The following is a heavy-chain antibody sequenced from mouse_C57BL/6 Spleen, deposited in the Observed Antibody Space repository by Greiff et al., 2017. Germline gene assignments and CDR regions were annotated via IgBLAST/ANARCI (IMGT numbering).Heavy chain of an antibody. V-gene: IGHV1-64*01. D-gene: IGHD1-1*01. CDR3: ARVYGSSEFAY. Sequence: QVQLQQPGAELVKPGASVKLSCKASGYTFTSYWMHWVKQRPGQGLEWIGMIHPNSGSTNYNEKFKSKATLTVDKSSSTAYMQLSSLTSEDSAVYYCARVYGSSEFAYWGQGTLVTVSA. CDR2: IHPNSGST. J-gene: IGHJ3*01. CDR1: GYTFTSYW.